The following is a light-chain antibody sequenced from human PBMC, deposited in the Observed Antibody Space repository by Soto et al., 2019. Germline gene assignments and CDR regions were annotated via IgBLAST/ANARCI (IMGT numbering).Light chain of an antibody. V-gene: IGLV2-14*01. CDR2: EVN. Sequence: QSALTQPASVSGSPGQSITISCTGTSSDVGGYNYVSWYQQHPSKAPKLMIYEVNNRPSGVSIRFSGSKSGNTASLTISGLQAEDEADYYCSSYTSSSTLVFGGGTKLTVL. J-gene: IGLJ2*01. CDR3: SSYTSSSTLV. CDR1: SSDVGGYNY.